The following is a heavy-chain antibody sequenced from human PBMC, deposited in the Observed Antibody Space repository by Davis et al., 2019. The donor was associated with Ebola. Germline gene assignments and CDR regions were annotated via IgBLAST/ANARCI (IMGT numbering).Heavy chain of an antibody. CDR1: GGSISSSSYY. CDR2: IYYSGST. Sequence: PSETLSLTCTVSGGSISSSSYYWGWIRQPPGKGLEWIGSIYYSGSTYYNPSLKSRVTISVDKSKNQFSLKLSSVTAADTAVYYCASTGRTTGGSHGMDVWGKGTTVTVSS. V-gene: IGHV4-39*07. CDR3: ASTGRTTGGSHGMDV. J-gene: IGHJ6*04. D-gene: IGHD3-16*01.